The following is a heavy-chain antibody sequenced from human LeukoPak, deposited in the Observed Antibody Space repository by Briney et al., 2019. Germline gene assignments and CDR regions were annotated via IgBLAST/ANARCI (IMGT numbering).Heavy chain of an antibody. CDR1: GGSFSGYY. J-gene: IGHJ6*02. V-gene: IGHV4-34*01. CDR3: ARALGSAARHYYYYYGMDV. Sequence: SETLSLTCAVYGGSFSGYYWSWIRRPPGKGLEWIGEINHSGSTNYNPSLKSRVTISVDTSKNQFSLKLSSVTAADTAVYYCARALGSAARHYYYYYGMDVWGQGTTVTVSS. D-gene: IGHD6-6*01. CDR2: INHSGST.